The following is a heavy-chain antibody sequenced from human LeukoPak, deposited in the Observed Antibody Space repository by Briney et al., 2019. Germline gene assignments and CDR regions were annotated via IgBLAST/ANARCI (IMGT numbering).Heavy chain of an antibody. J-gene: IGHJ3*02. CDR1: GDSISNYY. Sequence: SETLSLTCSVSGDSISNYYWNWIRQPAGKGLEWIGRIYNDDVTDYNPYLKSRVTISVNKSKNRFSLNLTSVTAADTAVYYCARVPPSGDYYDAFGTWGPGTMVTVS. CDR3: ARVPPSGDYYDAFGT. D-gene: IGHD2-21*02. V-gene: IGHV4-4*07. CDR2: IYNDDVT.